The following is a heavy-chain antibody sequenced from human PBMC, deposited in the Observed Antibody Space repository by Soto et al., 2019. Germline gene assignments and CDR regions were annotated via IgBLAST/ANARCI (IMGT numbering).Heavy chain of an antibody. V-gene: IGHV5-10-1*01. J-gene: IGHJ4*02. Sequence: GESRTIAGKGWGYSLAGWWMTWVRQNPGKGLEWMGRIDPSDSQTYYSPSFRGHVTISVTKSITTVFLQWSSLRASDTAMYYCARQIYDSDTGPNFQYYFDSWGQGTPVTVSS. D-gene: IGHD3-22*01. CDR3: ARQIYDSDTGPNFQYYFDS. CDR2: IDPSDSQT. CDR1: GYSLAGWW.